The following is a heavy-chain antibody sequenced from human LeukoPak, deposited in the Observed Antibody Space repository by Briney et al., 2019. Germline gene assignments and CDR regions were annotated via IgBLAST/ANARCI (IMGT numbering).Heavy chain of an antibody. CDR1: GFTLSSYA. J-gene: IGHJ4*02. CDR2: ISGSGGST. V-gene: IGHV3-23*01. D-gene: IGHD1-26*01. Sequence: GGSLRLSCAASGFTLSSYAMSWVRQAPGKGLEWVSAISGSGGSTYYADSVKGRFTISRDNSKNTLYLQMNSLRAEDTAVYYCAKVGGSYSDLDYWGQGTLVTVSS. CDR3: AKVGGSYSDLDY.